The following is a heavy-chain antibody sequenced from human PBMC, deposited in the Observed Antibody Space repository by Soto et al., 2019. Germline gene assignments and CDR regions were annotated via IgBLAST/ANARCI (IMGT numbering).Heavy chain of an antibody. D-gene: IGHD2-2*02. J-gene: IGHJ5*02. V-gene: IGHV3-30-3*01. CDR1: GFGFGGKT. CDR3: ATDIHATWLLNS. CDR2: IAPDGSQI. Sequence: GGSLRLSRAASGFGFGGKTMYWVRQAPGRGLEWVALIAPDGSQIYYADSVKGRFTISRDNSKNTLYLQMDSLRAEDTSLYLCATDIHATWLLNSWGQGTLVTVSS.